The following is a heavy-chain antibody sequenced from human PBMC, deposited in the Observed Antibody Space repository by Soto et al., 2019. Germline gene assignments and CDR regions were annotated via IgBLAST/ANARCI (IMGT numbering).Heavy chain of an antibody. CDR1: GFTFNTYC. Sequence: EVQLVESGGGLVRPGGSLRLSCAASGFTFNTYCMSWVRQAPGKGLEWVANITQDGSVKYYVDSVKGRFPISRDNAENSVYLQMNSLRAEDTAVYFCTRGECNSETYSCFDYWGQGTLVTVSS. CDR2: ITQDGSVK. CDR3: TRGECNSETYSCFDY. D-gene: IGHD1-26*01. V-gene: IGHV3-7*01. J-gene: IGHJ4*02.